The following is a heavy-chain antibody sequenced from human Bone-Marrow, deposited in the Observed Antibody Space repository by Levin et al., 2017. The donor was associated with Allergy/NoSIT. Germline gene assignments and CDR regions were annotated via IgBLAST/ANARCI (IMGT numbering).Heavy chain of an antibody. J-gene: IGHJ4*02. CDR3: AKEGTWNLFTFDS. V-gene: IGHV3-23*01. CDR1: GFTFSSYA. D-gene: IGHD1-1*01. CDR2: ISGTDGTT. Sequence: PGGSLRLSCAASGFTFSSYAMSWVRQAPGKGLEWVSTISGTDGTTYYTDSVKGRFTVSRDNSKNTLYLQLSSLRAEDTAVYYCAKEGTWNLFTFDSWGQGTLVTVSS.